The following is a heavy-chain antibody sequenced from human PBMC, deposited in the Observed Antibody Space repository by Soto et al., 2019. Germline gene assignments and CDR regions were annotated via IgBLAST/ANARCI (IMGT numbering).Heavy chain of an antibody. CDR3: ARDLARAGTTSSYYYYYGMEV. CDR1: GFTFSSYG. J-gene: IGHJ6*02. D-gene: IGHD1-1*01. Sequence: GGSLRLSCAASGFTFSSYGMHWVRQAPGKGLEWVAVIWYDGSNKYYADSVKGRFTISRDNSKNTLYLQMNSLRAEDTAVYYCARDLARAGTTSSYYYYYGMEVWGQGTTVTVSS. V-gene: IGHV3-33*01. CDR2: IWYDGSNK.